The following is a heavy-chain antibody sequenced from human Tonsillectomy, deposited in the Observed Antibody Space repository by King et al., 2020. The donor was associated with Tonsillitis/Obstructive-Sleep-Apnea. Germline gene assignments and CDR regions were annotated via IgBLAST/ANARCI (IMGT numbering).Heavy chain of an antibody. Sequence: VQLVQSGGGLVQPGGSLRPSCAASGFTFSSYEMNWVRQAPGKGLEWVSYISSSGSTIYYADSVKGRFTISRDNAKNSLYLQMNSLRAEDTAVYYCAGRGGSYSYYYYYMDVWGKGTTVTVSS. V-gene: IGHV3-48*03. J-gene: IGHJ6*03. CDR1: GFTFSSYE. CDR3: AGRGGSYSYYYYYMDV. CDR2: ISSSGSTI. D-gene: IGHD1-26*01.